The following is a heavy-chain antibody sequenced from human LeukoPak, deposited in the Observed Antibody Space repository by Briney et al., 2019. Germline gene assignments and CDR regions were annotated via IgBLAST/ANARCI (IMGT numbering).Heavy chain of an antibody. J-gene: IGHJ4*02. CDR2: ISYDGSNK. Sequence: GKSLRLSLAASGFTFSSYAMHWFRQAPGKGKEWVAVISYDGSNKYYADSVKGRFTISRDNSKNTLYLQMNSLRAEDTAVYYCAREALGGITMVRGVIHYWGQGTLVTVSS. D-gene: IGHD3-10*01. CDR3: AREALGGITMVRGVIHY. V-gene: IGHV3-30*01. CDR1: GFTFSSYA.